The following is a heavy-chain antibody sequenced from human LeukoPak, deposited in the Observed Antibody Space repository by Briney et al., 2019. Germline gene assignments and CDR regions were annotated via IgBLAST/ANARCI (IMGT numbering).Heavy chain of an antibody. V-gene: IGHV1-2*02. D-gene: IGHD6-13*01. CDR2: INPNSGGT. J-gene: IGHJ3*02. Sequence: ASVKVSCKASGYTFTGYYMHWVRQAPGQGLEWMGWINPNSGGTNYAQKFQGRVTMTRDTSISTAYMELSRLRSDDTAVYYCARSAGYSSSWYAFDIWGQGTMVTVSS. CDR3: ARSAGYSSSWYAFDI. CDR1: GYTFTGYY.